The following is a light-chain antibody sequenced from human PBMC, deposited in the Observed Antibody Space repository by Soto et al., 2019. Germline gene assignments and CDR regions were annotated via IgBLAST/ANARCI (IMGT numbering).Light chain of an antibody. CDR1: QSVSSN. Sequence: EIVMTQSPATLSVSPGERATLSCRASQSVSSNLAWYQQKPGQAPRLLIYGASTRATGIPARFSGSGSGTEFTLTISSLQSEDVAVYYCHQYYSIPFTFGPGTKVDIK. J-gene: IGKJ3*01. CDR3: HQYYSIPFT. V-gene: IGKV3-15*01. CDR2: GAS.